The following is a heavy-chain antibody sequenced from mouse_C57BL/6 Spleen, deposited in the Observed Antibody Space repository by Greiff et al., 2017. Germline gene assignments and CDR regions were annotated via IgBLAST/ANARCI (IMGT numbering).Heavy chain of an antibody. CDR3: AREPLYSGRYFDV. D-gene: IGHD2-1*01. Sequence: EVKVVESEGGLVQPGSSMKLSCTASGFTFSDYYMAWVRQVPEKGLEWVANINYDGSSTYYLDSLKSRFIISRDNAKNILYLQMSSRKSEDTATDYCAREPLYSGRYFDVWGTGTTVTVSS. CDR1: GFTFSDYY. J-gene: IGHJ1*03. V-gene: IGHV5-16*01. CDR2: INYDGSST.